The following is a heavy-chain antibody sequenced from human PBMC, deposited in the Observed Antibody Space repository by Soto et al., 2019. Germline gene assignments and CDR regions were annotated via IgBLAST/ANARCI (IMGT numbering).Heavy chain of an antibody. V-gene: IGHV3-23*01. J-gene: IGHJ6*02. CDR3: AKGGRIVATTYNLDV. CDR1: GFTFSTYA. Sequence: EVQLLESGGGLVQPGGSLRLSCGASGFTFSTYAMNWVRQAPGKGLEWVAAISGSGGGTYYADSVKGRFTISRDNSKNSLFLHMXSLRAXDRAVYFFAKGGRIVATTYNLDVWGQGTTVAVS. D-gene: IGHD1-26*01. CDR2: ISGSGGGT.